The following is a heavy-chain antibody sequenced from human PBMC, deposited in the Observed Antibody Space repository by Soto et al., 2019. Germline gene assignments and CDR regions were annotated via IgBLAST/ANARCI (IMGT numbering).Heavy chain of an antibody. J-gene: IGHJ6*02. D-gene: IGHD4-17*01. CDR3: ARGPHSRVTTGYYYGMDV. Sequence: EVQLVESGGGLVQPGGSLRLSCAASGFTFSDHYMDWVRQAPGKGLEWVGRTRNKANSYTTEYAASVKGRFTISRDDSKNSLYLQMNSLKTEDTAVYYCARGPHSRVTTGYYYGMDVWGQGTTVTVSS. CDR1: GFTFSDHY. CDR2: TRNKANSYTT. V-gene: IGHV3-72*01.